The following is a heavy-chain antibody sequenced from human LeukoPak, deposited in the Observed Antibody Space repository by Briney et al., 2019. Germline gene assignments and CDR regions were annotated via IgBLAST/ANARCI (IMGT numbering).Heavy chain of an antibody. J-gene: IGHJ2*01. CDR2: IGTAGDT. V-gene: IGHV3-13*01. CDR3: ARGSSAHWYFDL. Sequence: GGSLRLSRAASGFTFSRYDMHWVRQATGKGLEWVSAIGTAGDTYYPGSVKGRFTISRENAKNSLYLQMNSLRAGDTAVYYCARGSSAHWYFDLWGRGTLVTVSS. D-gene: IGHD2-2*01. CDR1: GFTFSRYD.